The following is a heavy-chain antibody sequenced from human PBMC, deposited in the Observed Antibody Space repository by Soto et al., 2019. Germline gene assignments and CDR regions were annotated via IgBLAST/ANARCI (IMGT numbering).Heavy chain of an antibody. D-gene: IGHD3-10*01. J-gene: IGHJ3*02. CDR1: GFTFSGYS. CDR2: ISGSGATI. V-gene: IGHV3-48*01. Sequence: GGSLRLSCAASGFTFSGYSMSWVRQAPGKGLEWVSYISGSGATIYYADSVKGRITISRDNAKNSLYLQMNSLRAEDTAVYYCARAKSFYDVFDIWGQGTMVTVSS. CDR3: ARAKSFYDVFDI.